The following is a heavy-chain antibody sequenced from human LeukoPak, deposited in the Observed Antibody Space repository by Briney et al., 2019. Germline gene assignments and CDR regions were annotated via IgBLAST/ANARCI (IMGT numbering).Heavy chain of an antibody. V-gene: IGHV5-51*07. CDR2: IYPGDSDT. CDR3: ARRQGCSSSSCPPDY. D-gene: IGHD2-2*01. Sequence: GESLKISCRGSGYSFTTYWIGWVHQLPGKGLELMGIIYPGDSDTRYTPSFQGQVTMSADKSINTAYLQWSSLRASDTAMYYCARRQGCSSSSCPPDYWGQGTLVTVSP. J-gene: IGHJ4*02. CDR1: GYSFTTYW.